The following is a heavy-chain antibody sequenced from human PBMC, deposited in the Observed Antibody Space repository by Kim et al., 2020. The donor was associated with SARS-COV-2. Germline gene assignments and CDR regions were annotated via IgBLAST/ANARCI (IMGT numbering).Heavy chain of an antibody. Sequence: SETLSLTCAVYGGSFSGYYWSWIRQPPGKGLEWIGEINHSGSTNYNPSLKSRVTISVDTSKNQFSLKLSSVTAADTAVYYCARGRARGYSSSSSWFDPWGQGTLVTVSS. CDR2: INHSGST. V-gene: IGHV4-34*01. CDR3: ARGRARGYSSSSSWFDP. J-gene: IGHJ5*02. CDR1: GGSFSGYY. D-gene: IGHD6-6*01.